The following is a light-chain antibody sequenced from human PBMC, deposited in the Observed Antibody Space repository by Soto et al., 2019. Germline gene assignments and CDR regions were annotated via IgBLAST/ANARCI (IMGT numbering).Light chain of an antibody. CDR2: GAS. CDR3: QQYGRSPWT. Sequence: EIVLTQSPGTLSLSPGERATLSCRASQSVSSSFLAWYQQKPGQAPRLLIYGASSRATGIPDRFSGSGSGTDFTLTISRLEAEDLAVYYCQQYGRSPWTFGQGTKVEIK. J-gene: IGKJ1*01. V-gene: IGKV3-20*01. CDR1: QSVSSSF.